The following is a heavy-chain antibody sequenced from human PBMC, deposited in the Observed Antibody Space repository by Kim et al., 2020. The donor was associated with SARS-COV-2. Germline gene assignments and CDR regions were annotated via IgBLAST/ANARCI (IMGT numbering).Heavy chain of an antibody. CDR1: GFTFSSYW. CDR2: IKQDGSEK. CDR3: ARGLSGRGVVVSDNYYFDY. D-gene: IGHD3-22*01. J-gene: IGHJ4*02. Sequence: GGSLRLSCAASGFTFSSYWMSWVRQAPGKVLEWVANIKQDGSEKYYVDSVKGRFTISRDNAKNSLYLQMNSLRAEDTAVYYCARGLSGRGVVVSDNYYFDYWGQGTLVTVSS. V-gene: IGHV3-7*01.